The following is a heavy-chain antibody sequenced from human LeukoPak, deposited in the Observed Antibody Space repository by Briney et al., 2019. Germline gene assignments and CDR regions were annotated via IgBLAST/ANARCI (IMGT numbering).Heavy chain of an antibody. CDR3: AKRGGVAGSAPFDY. V-gene: IGHV3-23*01. J-gene: IGHJ4*02. CDR1: GFTFSSYA. D-gene: IGHD6-19*01. Sequence: GGSLRLSCAASGFTFSSYAMSWVRQAPGKGLEWVTTISGSDGNTYYADSVKGRFSFSRDNSKNTLYLQMNSLRAEDTAVYYCAKRGGVAGSAPFDYWGQGTLVTVSS. CDR2: ISGSDGNT.